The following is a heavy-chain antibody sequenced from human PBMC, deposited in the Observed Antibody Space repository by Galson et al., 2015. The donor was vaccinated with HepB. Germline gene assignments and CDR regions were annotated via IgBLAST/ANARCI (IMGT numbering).Heavy chain of an antibody. CDR2: MDITGGT. J-gene: IGHJ4*02. CDR3: AAGGRYGSGWPFDY. D-gene: IGHD6-19*01. CDR1: GGSISNYY. V-gene: IGHV4-4*07. Sequence: SETLSLTCTVSGGSISNYYWSWIRQPAGKGLEWIGRMDITGGTSSNPSLKTRVTVSVDTSKNQLSLQVNSVTAADTAVYFCAAGGRYGSGWPFDYWGQGIRVTVSS.